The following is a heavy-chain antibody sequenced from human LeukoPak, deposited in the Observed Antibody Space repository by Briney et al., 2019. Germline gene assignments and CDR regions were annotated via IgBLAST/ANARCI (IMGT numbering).Heavy chain of an antibody. Sequence: PGGSLRLSCAASGFTFTDHYMDWVRQAPGKGLEWIGRITITPDNYASQYAACVRGRFTISRDDSKSSLFLQMNSLKSEDTAIYFCARDTAAALDYWGQGTLVTVSS. CDR3: ARDTAAALDY. J-gene: IGHJ4*02. D-gene: IGHD6-13*01. CDR1: GFTFTDHY. CDR2: ITITPDNYAS. V-gene: IGHV3-72*01.